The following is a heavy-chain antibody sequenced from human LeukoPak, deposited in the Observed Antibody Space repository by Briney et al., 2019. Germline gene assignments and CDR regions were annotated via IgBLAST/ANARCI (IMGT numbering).Heavy chain of an antibody. CDR3: ARDHDWAFDL. CDR2: INHNAEMI. Sequence: GGSLRLSCAASGFTFSSYSMNWVRQAPGKGLEWIAYINHNAEMIFYPDFVKGRFTISRDNAKNSLYLQMNALRYEDAAIYYCARDHDWAFDLWGQGTLVTVSS. D-gene: IGHD3-9*01. V-gene: IGHV3-48*02. CDR1: GFTFSSYS. J-gene: IGHJ4*02.